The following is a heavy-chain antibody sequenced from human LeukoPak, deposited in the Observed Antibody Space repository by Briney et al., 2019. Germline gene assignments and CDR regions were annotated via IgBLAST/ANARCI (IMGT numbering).Heavy chain of an antibody. CDR1: GFSVSINS. Sequence: GGSLRLSCAASGFSVSINSMSWVRQAPGKGLEWVSVIYRGGRTYYADSVKGRFTISGDNSNNTLYLQMNSLRAEDTAVYYCARLQGYFDYWGQGILVTVS. J-gene: IGHJ4*02. V-gene: IGHV3-53*01. CDR2: IYRGGRT. CDR3: ARLQGYFDY.